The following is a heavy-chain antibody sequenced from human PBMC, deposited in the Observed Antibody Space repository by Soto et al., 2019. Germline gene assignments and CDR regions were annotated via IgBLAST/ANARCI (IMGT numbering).Heavy chain of an antibody. D-gene: IGHD2-15*01. V-gene: IGHV1-69*04. Sequence: PVKVSCKASGGTLSSYTFSWVRQAHGQGLEWMGRVIPNLGVTNYAKKFQGRFTIVVDTSTSTAYMELNSLRYEDTAVYCCARDKGYCSDTSCPDFDYWGQGTLVTVSS. J-gene: IGHJ4*02. CDR2: VIPNLGVT. CDR3: ARDKGYCSDTSCPDFDY. CDR1: GGTLSSYT.